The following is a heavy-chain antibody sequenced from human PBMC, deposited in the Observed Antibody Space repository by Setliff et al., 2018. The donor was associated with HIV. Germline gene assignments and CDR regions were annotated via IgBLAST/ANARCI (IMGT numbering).Heavy chain of an antibody. D-gene: IGHD5-18*01. J-gene: IGHJ4*02. CDR3: AKDPRGYNYGFPDFDY. CDR2: ISGSGGST. V-gene: IGHV3-23*01. CDR1: GLTFSSYA. Sequence: SLRLSCAASGLTFSSYAMSWVRQAPGKGLEWVSGISGSGGSTYYADSVKGRFTISRDNSKNTLYLQMNSLRAEDTAVYYCAKDPRGYNYGFPDFDYWGQGTLVTVSS.